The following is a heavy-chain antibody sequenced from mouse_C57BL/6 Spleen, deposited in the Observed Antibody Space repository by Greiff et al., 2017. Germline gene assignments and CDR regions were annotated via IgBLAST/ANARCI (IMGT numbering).Heavy chain of an antibody. CDR2: INPGSGGT. D-gene: IGHD2-2*01. Sequence: QVQLQQSGAELVRPGTSVKVSCKASGYAFTNSLIHWVKQRPGQGLEWIGVINPGSGGTNYNEKFKGKATLTADTSSSNAYMQLSSLISEDTAVDFCARGGLREGYCDYGGQGTTLTVSS. CDR3: ARGGLREGYCDY. V-gene: IGHV1-54*01. CDR1: GYAFTNSL. J-gene: IGHJ2*01.